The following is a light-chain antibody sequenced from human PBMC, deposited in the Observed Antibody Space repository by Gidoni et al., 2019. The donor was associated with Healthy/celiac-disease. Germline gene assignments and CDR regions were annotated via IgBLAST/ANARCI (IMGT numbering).Light chain of an antibody. CDR1: QSLLHSNGYNY. V-gene: IGKV2-28*01. CDR2: LGS. Sequence: DIVMTQSPLSLPVTPGEPASISCRSSQSLLHSNGYNYLDWYLQKPGQSPQLLIYLGSNRASGVPDRFSGSGSGTDFTLKISRVEAEDDGVYYCMQALQTVYTFGQGTKLEIK. CDR3: MQALQTVYT. J-gene: IGKJ2*01.